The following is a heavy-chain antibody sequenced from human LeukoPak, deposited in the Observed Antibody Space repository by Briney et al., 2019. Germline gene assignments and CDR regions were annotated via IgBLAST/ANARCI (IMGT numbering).Heavy chain of an antibody. CDR3: ARDRGPHCSVGSCYPNNNFDP. D-gene: IGHD2-15*01. CDR1: GYTFTGYY. CDR2: INPNSGGT. Sequence: VASVKVSCKASGYTFTGYYMHWVRQAPGQGLEWMGWINPNSGGTNYAQKFQGRVTMTRDTAITTAYMELSGLRSDDTAVYYCARDRGPHCSVGSCYPNNNFDPWGQGTLVTVSS. J-gene: IGHJ5*02. V-gene: IGHV1-2*02.